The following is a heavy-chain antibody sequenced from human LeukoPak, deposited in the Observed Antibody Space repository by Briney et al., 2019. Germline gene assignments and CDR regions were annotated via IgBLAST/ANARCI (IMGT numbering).Heavy chain of an antibody. D-gene: IGHD3-3*01. Sequence: GGSLRLSCSASGLTFSSYAMHCVRQAPGKGLEYVSAISSNGGSTYYADSVKGRFTISRDNSKNTLYLQMSSLRAEDTAVYYCVKGLGITIFGVVTSYYYYGMDVWGQGTTVTVSS. CDR2: ISSNGGST. J-gene: IGHJ6*02. CDR1: GLTFSSYA. V-gene: IGHV3-64D*09. CDR3: VKGLGITIFGVVTSYYYYGMDV.